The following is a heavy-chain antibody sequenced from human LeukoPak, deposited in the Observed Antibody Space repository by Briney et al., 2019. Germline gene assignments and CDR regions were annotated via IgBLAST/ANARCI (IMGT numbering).Heavy chain of an antibody. D-gene: IGHD4-17*01. CDR3: ARLSTVTSNDY. CDR1: GASISSYY. Sequence: SETLSLTCTVSGASISSYYWSWIRQPPGKGLEWIACIHYSGSTNYNPSLKSRVTISVDTSKNQFSLKLSSVTAADTAVYYCARLSTVTSNDYWGQGTLVTVSS. V-gene: IGHV4-59*08. CDR2: IHYSGST. J-gene: IGHJ4*02.